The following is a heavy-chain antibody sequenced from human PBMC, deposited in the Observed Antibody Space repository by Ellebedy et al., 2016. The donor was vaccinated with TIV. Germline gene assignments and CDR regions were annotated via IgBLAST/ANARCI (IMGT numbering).Heavy chain of an antibody. CDR1: GASISSYY. CDR3: ARLRHTALGFDY. V-gene: IGHV4-59*08. J-gene: IGHJ4*02. D-gene: IGHD5-18*01. CDR2: ISYTEST. Sequence: MPGGSLRLSCSVSGASISSYYWSWIRQPPGKGLEWIGYISYTESTNYSPSLRSRVTISLDTSKNQFSLRLTSVTAADTAVYYCARLRHTALGFDYWGQGTLVTVSS.